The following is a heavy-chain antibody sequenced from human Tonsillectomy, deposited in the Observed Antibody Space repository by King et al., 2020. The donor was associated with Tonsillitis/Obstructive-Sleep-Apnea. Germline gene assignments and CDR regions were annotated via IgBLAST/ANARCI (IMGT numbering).Heavy chain of an antibody. J-gene: IGHJ6*03. Sequence: VQLVESGGGLVQPGRSLRLSCAASGFTFDDYAMHWVRQAPGKGLEWVSGISWNSGSIGYADSVKGRFTISRDNAKNSLYLQMNSLRAEDTALYYCAKDADSGNYYYYYCMDVWGKGTPVTVSS. CDR1: GFTFDDYA. D-gene: IGHD1-26*01. V-gene: IGHV3-9*01. CDR3: AKDADSGNYYYYYCMDV. CDR2: ISWNSGSI.